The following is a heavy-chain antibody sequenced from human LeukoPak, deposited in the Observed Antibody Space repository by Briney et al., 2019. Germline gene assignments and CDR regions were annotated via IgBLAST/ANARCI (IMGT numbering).Heavy chain of an antibody. D-gene: IGHD6-6*01. CDR2: IYHSGGT. CDR1: GGSISSGGYY. Sequence: SETLSLTCTVSGGSISSGGYYWSWIRQPPGKGLEWIGYIYHSGGTSYNPSLKSRVTISLDRSKSQFSLKLTSVTAPDTAVYYCARADSSSSKFDYWGQGTLVTVSS. V-gene: IGHV4-30-2*01. J-gene: IGHJ4*02. CDR3: ARADSSSSKFDY.